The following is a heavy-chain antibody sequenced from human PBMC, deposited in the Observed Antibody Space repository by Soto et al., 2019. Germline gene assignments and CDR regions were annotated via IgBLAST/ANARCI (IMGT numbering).Heavy chain of an antibody. J-gene: IGHJ5*02. V-gene: IGHV4-59*01. CDR1: GDSISSYF. Sequence: SETLSLTCTVSGDSISSYFWSWIRQPPGKGLEWIGYVYSTEITNYNPSLESRVAMSIDTSKNQFSLKVRSVTAADTAVYYCARGSEAWFDPWGQGTLVTVSS. CDR2: VYSTEIT. CDR3: ARGSEAWFDP.